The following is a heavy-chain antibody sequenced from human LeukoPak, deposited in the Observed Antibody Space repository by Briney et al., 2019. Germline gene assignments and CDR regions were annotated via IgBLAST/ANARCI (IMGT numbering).Heavy chain of an antibody. CDR3: ARDLAEYYDSSGYFGNWYFDL. D-gene: IGHD3-22*01. J-gene: IGHJ2*01. CDR2: INPSGGST. Sequence: ASVKVSCKASGYTFTSYYMHWVRQAPGQGLEWMGIINPSGGSTSYAQKFQGRVTMTRDTSTSTVYMELSSLRSEDTAVYYCARDLAEYYDSSGYFGNWYFDLWGRGTLVTVSS. V-gene: IGHV1-46*01. CDR1: GYTFTSYY.